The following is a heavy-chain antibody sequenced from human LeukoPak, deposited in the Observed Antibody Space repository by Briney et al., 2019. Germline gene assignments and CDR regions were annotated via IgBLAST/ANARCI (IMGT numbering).Heavy chain of an antibody. Sequence: PGGSLRLSCAASGFTFSNAWMSWVRQAPGKGLEWVGRIKSKTDGGTTDYAAPVKGRFTISRDDSKNTLYLQMTSLKTEDTAVYYCTTGGRDGYNYYYWGQGTLVTVSS. D-gene: IGHD5-24*01. CDR2: IKSKTDGGTT. V-gene: IGHV3-15*01. CDR1: GFTFSNAW. CDR3: TTGGRDGYNYYY. J-gene: IGHJ4*02.